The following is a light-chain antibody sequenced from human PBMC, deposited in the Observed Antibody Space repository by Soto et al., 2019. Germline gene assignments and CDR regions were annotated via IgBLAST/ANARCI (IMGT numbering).Light chain of an antibody. Sequence: EIVMTQSPATLSVSPGERATLSCRASRSVSSNLAWYQQKPGQAPRLLMYGASTRATGIPARFSGSGSGTDFALTISGLEPEDSAVYYCQQRYSWPLGTFGRGTKVDIK. V-gene: IGKV3-15*01. CDR3: QQRYSWPLGT. CDR1: RSVSSN. J-gene: IGKJ1*01. CDR2: GAS.